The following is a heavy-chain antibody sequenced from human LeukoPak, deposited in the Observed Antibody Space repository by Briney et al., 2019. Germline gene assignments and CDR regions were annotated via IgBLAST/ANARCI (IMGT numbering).Heavy chain of an antibody. D-gene: IGHD3-22*01. CDR3: ARVDYDSSGYYGAGYYYYMDV. J-gene: IGHJ6*03. V-gene: IGHV3-48*01. CDR2: ISSSSSTI. CDR1: GFTFSSYS. Sequence: GGSLRLSCAASGFTFSSYSMNWVRRAPGKGLEWVSYISSSSSTIYYADSVKGRFTISRDNAKNSLYLQMNSLRAEDTAVYYCARVDYDSSGYYGAGYYYYMDVWGKATTVTVS.